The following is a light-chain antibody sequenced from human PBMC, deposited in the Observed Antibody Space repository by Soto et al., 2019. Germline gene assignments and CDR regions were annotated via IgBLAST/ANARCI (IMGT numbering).Light chain of an antibody. Sequence: DIQMTQSPSTLSASVGDRVTITCRASQSISSWLAWYQQKPGKAPNLPIYKASSLESGVPSRFSGSGSGTEFTLTISSLQPEDFATYYCQQYNTYSRTFGQGTKVEI. CDR3: QQYNTYSRT. J-gene: IGKJ1*01. CDR1: QSISSW. CDR2: KAS. V-gene: IGKV1-5*03.